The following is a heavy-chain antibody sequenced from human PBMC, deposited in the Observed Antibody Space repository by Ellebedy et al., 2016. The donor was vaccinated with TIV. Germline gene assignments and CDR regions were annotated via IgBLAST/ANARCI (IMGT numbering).Heavy chain of an antibody. J-gene: IGHJ4*02. CDR2: IYPGDSGT. Sequence: GESLKISCKGSGYSFTTSWIGWVRQMPGKGLEWMGIIYPGDSGTRYSPSFQGQVTISADKSISTAYLQWGSLKASDTAMYYCARHRRYCTGGSCYSNYFDYWGQGPLVTVSS. D-gene: IGHD2-15*01. CDR3: ARHRRYCTGGSCYSNYFDY. V-gene: IGHV5-51*01. CDR1: GYSFTTSW.